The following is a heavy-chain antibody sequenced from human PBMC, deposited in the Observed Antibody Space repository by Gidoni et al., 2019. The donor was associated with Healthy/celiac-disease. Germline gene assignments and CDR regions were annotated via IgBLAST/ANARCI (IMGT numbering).Heavy chain of an antibody. J-gene: IGHJ4*02. CDR1: GFTFSDYY. D-gene: IGHD3-9*01. CDR3: AREGAAFLTGPKNYFDY. Sequence: QVQLVESGGGLVKPGGSLRLSCAASGFTFSDYYMSWIRQAPGKGLEWVSYISSSSSYTNYADSVKGRFTISRDNAKNSLYLQMNSLRAEDTAVYYCAREGAAFLTGPKNYFDYWGQGTLVTVSS. V-gene: IGHV3-11*05. CDR2: ISSSSSYT.